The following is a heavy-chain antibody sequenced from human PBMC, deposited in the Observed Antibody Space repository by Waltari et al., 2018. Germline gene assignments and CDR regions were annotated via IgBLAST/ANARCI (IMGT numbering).Heavy chain of an antibody. CDR3: ARDRGRGLYLDS. CDR1: GDSMSGNNW. V-gene: IGHV4-4*02. J-gene: IGHJ4*02. CDR2: SHRSGRT. D-gene: IGHD2-15*01. Sequence: QLQLQESGPGLVKPSGTLSLTCTVSGDSMSGNNWWSGVRQSPEKGLEWIGQSHRSGRTNYNPSLESRATISIDTANNQFSLKLTSTTAADTAVYYCARDRGRGLYLDSWGQGTLVTVSP.